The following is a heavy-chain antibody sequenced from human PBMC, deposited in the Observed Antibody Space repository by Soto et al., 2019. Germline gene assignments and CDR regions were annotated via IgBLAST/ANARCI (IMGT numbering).Heavy chain of an antibody. J-gene: IGHJ4*02. CDR2: IAFTGSAT. D-gene: IGHD4-4*01. CDR1: GFNFHDYA. Sequence: PGGSLRLSCATSGFNFHDYALSWVRQAPGKGLEWVSAIAFTGSATYYADSVKGRFTISRDNSKNIVYVQVNSLRVEDTALYYCVKELETVRLVACVLWGQGTEVSVS. CDR3: VKELETVRLVACVL. V-gene: IGHV3-23*01.